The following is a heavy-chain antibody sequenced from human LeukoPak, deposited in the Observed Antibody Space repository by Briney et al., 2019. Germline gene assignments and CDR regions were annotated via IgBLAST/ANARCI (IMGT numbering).Heavy chain of an antibody. CDR2: IHHSGNS. J-gene: IGHJ3*02. CDR1: GASVTDYY. D-gene: IGHD1-26*01. CDR3: ARHGKGGSYFYAFDI. Sequence: SETLSLTCTVSGASVTDYYWSWIRQSPGKGLEWISYIHHSGNSDYNPSLRSRVTTSLDTSKNQFSLNLSSVTAADTAVYYCARHGKGGSYFYAFDIWGQGTMVTVSS. V-gene: IGHV4-59*08.